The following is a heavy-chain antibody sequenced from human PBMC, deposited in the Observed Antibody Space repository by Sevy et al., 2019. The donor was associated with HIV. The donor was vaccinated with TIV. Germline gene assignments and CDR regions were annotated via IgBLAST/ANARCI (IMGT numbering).Heavy chain of an antibody. CDR2: ISYDGSNK. J-gene: IGHJ4*02. Sequence: GGSLRLSCAASEFTFSSYAMHWVRQAPGKGLEWVAVISYDGSNKYYADSVKGRFTISRDNSKNTLYLQMNSLRAEDTAVYYCARETGGDYSGGYFDYWGQGTLVTVSS. V-gene: IGHV3-30-3*01. CDR3: ARETGGDYSGGYFDY. CDR1: EFTFSSYA. D-gene: IGHD4-17*01.